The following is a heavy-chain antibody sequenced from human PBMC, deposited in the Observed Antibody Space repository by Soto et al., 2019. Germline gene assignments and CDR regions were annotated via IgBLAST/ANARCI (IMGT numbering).Heavy chain of an antibody. J-gene: IGHJ4*02. CDR3: AKTGGDYDWYFDY. CDR1: GFTFSNYG. D-gene: IGHD4-17*01. Sequence: QVQLVESGGGVVQPGRSLRLSCAASGFTFSNYGMHWVRQAPGKGLEWVAVLWYDGSNKYYADSVKGRFIISRDNSKNTLYLQMNSLRAEDTAIYYCAKTGGDYDWYFDYWGQGTLVTVSS. CDR2: LWYDGSNK. V-gene: IGHV3-33*06.